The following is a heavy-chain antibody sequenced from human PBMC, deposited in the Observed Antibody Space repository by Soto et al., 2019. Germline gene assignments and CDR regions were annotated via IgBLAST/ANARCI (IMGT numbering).Heavy chain of an antibody. CDR2: INPNSGGT. Sequence: GASVKVSCKASGYTFTGYYMHWVRQAPGQGLEWMGWINPNSGGTNYAQKFQGRVTMTRDTSISTVYMELSRLRSDDTAVYYCASRPSVLGVPAVDYWGQGTLVTVSS. CDR1: GYTFTGYY. J-gene: IGHJ4*02. V-gene: IGHV1-2*02. CDR3: ASRPSVLGVPAVDY. D-gene: IGHD2-2*01.